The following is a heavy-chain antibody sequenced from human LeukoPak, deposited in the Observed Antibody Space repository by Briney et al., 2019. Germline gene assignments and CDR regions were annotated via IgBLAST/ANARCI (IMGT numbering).Heavy chain of an antibody. D-gene: IGHD3-22*01. CDR1: GYSISSGYY. CDR2: IHHSGST. Sequence: ASETLSLTCAVSGYSISSGYYWGWIRQSPEKGLEWIGTIHHSGSTYYNPSLKSRVTISVDRSKNQFSLRLSSVTAADTAVYYCARQDVSGYYSSYWYFDLWGRGTLVTVSS. V-gene: IGHV4-38-2*01. CDR3: ARQDVSGYYSSYWYFDL. J-gene: IGHJ2*01.